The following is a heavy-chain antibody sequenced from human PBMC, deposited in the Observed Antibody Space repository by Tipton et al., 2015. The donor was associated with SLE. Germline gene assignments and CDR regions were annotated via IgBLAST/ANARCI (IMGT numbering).Heavy chain of an antibody. Sequence: TLSLTCTVSGDSISNHYWSWIRQPAGKGLEWIGRIYTSGSTIYNPSLQSRVSVSVDRFKNEVSLRLRAVTAADTAVYYCARGGGSYYDYWGQGTLVTVSS. CDR3: ARGGGSYYDY. CDR2: IYTSGST. V-gene: IGHV4-4*07. CDR1: GDSISNHY. D-gene: IGHD1-26*01. J-gene: IGHJ4*02.